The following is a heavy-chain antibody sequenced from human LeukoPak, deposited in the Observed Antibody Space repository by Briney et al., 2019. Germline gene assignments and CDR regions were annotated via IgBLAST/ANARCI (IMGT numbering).Heavy chain of an antibody. CDR1: GASVSTTAYF. D-gene: IGHD5-24*01. V-gene: IGHV4-61*02. CDR2: IYASGNT. J-gene: IGHJ3*01. CDR3: ASYREAYDLYPHGLDV. Sequence: SETLSLTCSVSGASVSTTAYFWNWIRQPAGERLEWIGRIYASGNTHYNPSLKSRVTMSLDTSKNQFPLTMNSVTAADSAVYFCASYREAYDLYPHGLDVWGRGTVVTVSS.